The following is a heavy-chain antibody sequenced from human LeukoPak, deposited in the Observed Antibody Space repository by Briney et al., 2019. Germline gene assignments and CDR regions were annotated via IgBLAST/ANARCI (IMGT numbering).Heavy chain of an antibody. D-gene: IGHD6-19*01. Sequence: SETLSLTCAVYGGSFSGYYWSWIRQPPGKGLEWIGEINHSGSTKYNPSLKSRVTISLDTSKNLFSLKLSSVTAADTAVYYCARENWASSEAYSSGWSNAFDIWGQGTMVTVSS. CDR1: GGSFSGYY. J-gene: IGHJ3*02. CDR3: ARENWASSEAYSSGWSNAFDI. V-gene: IGHV4-34*01. CDR2: INHSGST.